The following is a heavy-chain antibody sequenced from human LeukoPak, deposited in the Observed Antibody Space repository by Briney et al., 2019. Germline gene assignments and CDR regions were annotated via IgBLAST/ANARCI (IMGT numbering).Heavy chain of an antibody. Sequence: PGGSLRLSCAASGFTFSSYAMSWVRQAPGKGLEWVSAISGSGGSTYYADSVKGRFTISRDNSKNTLYLQMNSLRAEDTAVYYCAKGYYDSSGYYITPANIFDYWGQGTLVTVSS. J-gene: IGHJ4*02. V-gene: IGHV3-23*01. CDR2: ISGSGGST. CDR1: GFTFSSYA. D-gene: IGHD3-22*01. CDR3: AKGYYDSSGYYITPANIFDY.